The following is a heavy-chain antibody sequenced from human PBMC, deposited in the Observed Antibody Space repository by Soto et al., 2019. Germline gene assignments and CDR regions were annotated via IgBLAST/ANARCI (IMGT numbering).Heavy chain of an antibody. CDR2: INHSGST. J-gene: IGHJ5*02. V-gene: IGHV4-34*01. CDR3: ARFGYYDSSGYLYH. CDR1: GGSFSGYY. Sequence: QVQLQQWGAGLLKPSETLSLTCAVYGGSFSGYYWSWIRQPPGKGLEWIGEINHSGSTNYNPSLKSRVTISVDTSKNQFSLKLSSVTAADTAVYYCARFGYYDSSGYLYHWGQGTLVTVSS. D-gene: IGHD3-22*01.